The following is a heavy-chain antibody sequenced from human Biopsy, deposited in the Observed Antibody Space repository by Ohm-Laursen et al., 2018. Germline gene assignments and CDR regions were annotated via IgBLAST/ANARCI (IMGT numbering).Heavy chain of an antibody. V-gene: IGHV1-2*07. D-gene: IGHD3-3*01. CDR2: VNPNNGDK. CDR3: ARGPLGPLLEWLLFQTSIDV. Sequence: GSSVKVSCKASGYTFSLYHIHWVRQAPGQGLEWMGWVNPNNGDKKFAPDFQGRLTMTRDKSISTACMELIRLRSDDTAVYYCARGPLGPLLEWLLFQTSIDVWGQGTTVTVSS. J-gene: IGHJ6*02. CDR1: GYTFSLYH.